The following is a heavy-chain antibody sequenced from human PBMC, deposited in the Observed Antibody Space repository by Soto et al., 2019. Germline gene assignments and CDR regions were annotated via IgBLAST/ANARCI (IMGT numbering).Heavy chain of an antibody. D-gene: IGHD3-10*01. Sequence: EVQLLDSGGGLVQPGGSLRLSCAASGFTFISYAMNWVRQAPGKGLQWVSAISGGGDATFYADSVKGRFTISRDNSRNTVTLQMNSLGADDTAVYYCARKVPGSTTRPDYWYFDLWGSGTLVTVSS. CDR3: ARKVPGSTTRPDYWYFDL. CDR1: GFTFISYA. CDR2: ISGGGDAT. V-gene: IGHV3-23*01. J-gene: IGHJ2*01.